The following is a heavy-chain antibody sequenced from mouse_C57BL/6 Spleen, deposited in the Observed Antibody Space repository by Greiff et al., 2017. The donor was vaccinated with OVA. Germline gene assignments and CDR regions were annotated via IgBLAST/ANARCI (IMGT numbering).Heavy chain of an antibody. CDR1: GFTFSNYW. CDR2: IRLKSDNYAT. V-gene: IGHV6-3*01. J-gene: IGHJ4*01. D-gene: IGHD2-4*01. Sequence: EVKVVESGGGLVQPGGSMKLSCVASGFTFSNYWMNWVRQSPEKGLEWVAQIRLKSDNYATHYAESVKGRFTISRDDSKSSVYLQMNNLRAEDTGIYYCTCDYDEDYAMDYWGQGTSVTVSS. CDR3: TCDYDEDYAMDY.